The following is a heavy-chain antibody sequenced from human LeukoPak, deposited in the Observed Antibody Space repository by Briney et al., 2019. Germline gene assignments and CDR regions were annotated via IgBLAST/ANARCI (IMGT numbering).Heavy chain of an antibody. Sequence: GGSLRLSCVASGFTFSSYGMHWVRQAPGKGLEWVAVIWYDGTNKFYADSVKGRFTISRDNSKDTLYLQMNGLRVEDTAVYSCARETYYDSSGYYPLDYWGQGTLVTVSS. CDR1: GFTFSSYG. D-gene: IGHD3-22*01. CDR3: ARETYYDSSGYYPLDY. J-gene: IGHJ4*02. V-gene: IGHV3-33*01. CDR2: IWYDGTNK.